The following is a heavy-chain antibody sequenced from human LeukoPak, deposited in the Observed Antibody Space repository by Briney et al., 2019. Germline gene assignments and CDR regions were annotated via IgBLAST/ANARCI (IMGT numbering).Heavy chain of an antibody. J-gene: IGHJ4*02. V-gene: IGHV4-31*03. CDR1: GGSISSGGYY. CDR3: AADRGYCSDGSCYQGNYFDY. D-gene: IGHD2-15*01. CDR2: IYYRGST. Sequence: SETLSLTRTVSGGSISSGGYYWSWIRQHPGKGLEWVGYIYYRGSTYYNPSLKSRVTISVDTSKNQFSLKLSSVTAADTAVYYCAADRGYCSDGSCYQGNYFDYWGQGTLVTVSS.